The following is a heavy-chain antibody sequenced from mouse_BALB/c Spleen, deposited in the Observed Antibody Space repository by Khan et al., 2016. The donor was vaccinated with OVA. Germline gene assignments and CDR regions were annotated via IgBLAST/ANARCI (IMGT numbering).Heavy chain of an antibody. V-gene: IGHV3-2*02. CDR1: GYSITSGYA. CDR3: ARKNYYGYAMDY. D-gene: IGHD1-1*01. CDR2: ISYSGST. J-gene: IGHJ4*01. Sequence: EVQLQESGPGLVKPSLSLSLTCTVTGYSITSGYAWNWIRQFPGNKLEWMGYISYSGSTSYNPSLRSRISITRDTSKNQFFLQLNSVTTEDTATYYCARKNYYGYAMDYWGQGTSVTVSS.